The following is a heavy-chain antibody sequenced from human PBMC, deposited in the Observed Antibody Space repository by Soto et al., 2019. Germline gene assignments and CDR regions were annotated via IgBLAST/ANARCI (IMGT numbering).Heavy chain of an antibody. CDR1: GFTFSSYA. D-gene: IGHD2-15*01. Sequence: EVQLLESGGGLVQPGGSLRLSCAASGFTFSSYAMSWVRQAPGKGLEWVSAISGSGGSTYYADSVKGRFTISRDNSKNTLYLQMNSLRAEDTAVYYCAKAAGYCSGGSCSNFDSWGQGTLVTVSS. V-gene: IGHV3-23*01. J-gene: IGHJ4*02. CDR2: ISGSGGST. CDR3: AKAAGYCSGGSCSNFDS.